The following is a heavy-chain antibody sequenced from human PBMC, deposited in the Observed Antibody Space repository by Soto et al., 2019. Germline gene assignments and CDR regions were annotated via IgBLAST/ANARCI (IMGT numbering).Heavy chain of an antibody. CDR1: GGSVRSGSCY. CDR2: IYHSGST. D-gene: IGHD6-13*01. V-gene: IGHV4-61*01. J-gene: IGHJ4*02. CDR3: AREAGYSSLDY. Sequence: QVQLQESGPGLVKPSETLSLTCTVSGGSVRSGSCYWNWIRQPPGKGLEWIGYIYHSGSTNYNPSLNSRATISVDTSRNQCSLKLNSLTAAHTAVYYCAREAGYSSLDYWGRGTLVTVSS.